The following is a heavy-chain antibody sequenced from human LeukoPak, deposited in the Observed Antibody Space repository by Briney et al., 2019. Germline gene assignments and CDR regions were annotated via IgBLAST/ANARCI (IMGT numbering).Heavy chain of an antibody. V-gene: IGHV1-8*01. Sequence: GASVKVSCKASGYTFSRYDIHWVRQATGQGLEWMGWMNPNSGDTDFAQKFQGRVTMTRNTSISTVYMELSSLTSDDTAIYYCARGRGSGAGGCSGGSCYFNYWGQGTLVTVSS. CDR1: GYTFSRYD. D-gene: IGHD2-15*01. CDR2: MNPNSGDT. CDR3: ARGRGSGAGGCSGGSCYFNY. J-gene: IGHJ4*02.